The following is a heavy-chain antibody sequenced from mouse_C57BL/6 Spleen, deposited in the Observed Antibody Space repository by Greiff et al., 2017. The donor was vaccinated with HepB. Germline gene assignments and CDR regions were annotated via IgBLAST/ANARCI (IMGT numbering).Heavy chain of an antibody. CDR3: ARRGVFYAMDY. CDR2: INPSTGGT. CDR1: GYSFTGYY. V-gene: IGHV1-42*01. Sequence: EVQGVESGPELVKPGASVKISCKASGYSFTGYYMNWVKQSPEKSLEWIGEINPSTGGTTYNQKFKAKATLTVDKSSSTAYMQLKSLTSEDSAVYYCARRGVFYAMDYWGQGTSVTVSS. J-gene: IGHJ4*01.